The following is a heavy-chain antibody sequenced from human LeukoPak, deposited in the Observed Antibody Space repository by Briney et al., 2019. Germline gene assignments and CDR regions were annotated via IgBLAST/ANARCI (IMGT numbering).Heavy chain of an antibody. D-gene: IGHD6-13*01. J-gene: IGHJ4*02. V-gene: IGHV1-2*02. CDR3: ASGLNSRSSSC. CDR2: ISPNSGDT. Sequence: GASVKVSCKASGYSFTGYYMHWVRQAPGQGLEWMGRISPNSGDTNYAQKFQGRVTMTTDTTISTAYMELSRLRSDDTAVYYCASGLNSRSSSCWGQGTRVTVS. CDR1: GYSFTGYY.